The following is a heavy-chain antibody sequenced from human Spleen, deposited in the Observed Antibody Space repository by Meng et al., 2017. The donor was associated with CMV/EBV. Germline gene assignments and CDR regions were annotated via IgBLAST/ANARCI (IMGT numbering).Heavy chain of an antibody. CDR1: GGSFSGYY. D-gene: IGHD6-13*01. V-gene: IGHV4-34*01. J-gene: IGHJ4*02. Sequence: QVQLQQWGAGLLKPSEPLTLTCAVYGGSFSGYYWSWIRQPPGKGLEWIGENNHSGSTNYTPSLKSRVTISVDTSKNQFSLKLSSVTAADTAVYYCARGIGYSSSWYGYWGQGTLVTVDS. CDR2: NNHSGST. CDR3: ARGIGYSSSWYGY.